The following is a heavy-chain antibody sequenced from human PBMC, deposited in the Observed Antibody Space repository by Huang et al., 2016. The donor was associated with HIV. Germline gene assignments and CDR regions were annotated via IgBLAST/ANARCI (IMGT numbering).Heavy chain of an antibody. CDR2: INGDGLT. CDR3: ARDKEAGTPFFDP. D-gene: IGHD6-19*01. Sequence: QVQLVQSGAEVEKPGASVNLSCKASGFNFLTYALHWVRQAPGQRLEWMGWINGDGLTKYSQKFQGRVTITRDRSASTVYVDMKSLTYEDTAVYYCARDKEAGTPFFDPWGQGTLITVS. V-gene: IGHV1-3*01. J-gene: IGHJ5*02. CDR1: GFNFLTYA.